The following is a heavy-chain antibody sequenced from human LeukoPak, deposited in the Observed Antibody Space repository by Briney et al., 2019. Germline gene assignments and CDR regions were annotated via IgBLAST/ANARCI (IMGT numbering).Heavy chain of an antibody. D-gene: IGHD6-19*01. CDR1: GGSISGRY. Sequence: PSETLSLTCAVSGGSISGRYWSWIRQPPGKGLEWIANWRYDGSPNYTPSLESRATISLDTSKNQFSLRLTSVTAADTAVYYCVMTQKWLAFDYWGRGILVTVSS. V-gene: IGHV4-59*08. CDR3: VMTQKWLAFDY. CDR2: WRYDGSP. J-gene: IGHJ4*02.